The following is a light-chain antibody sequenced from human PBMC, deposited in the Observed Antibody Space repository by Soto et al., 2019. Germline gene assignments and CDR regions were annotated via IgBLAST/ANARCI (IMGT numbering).Light chain of an antibody. CDR1: SSDVGYYNY. CDR3: SSYTSSSTNV. Sequence: QSVLTQPASVSGSPGQSIAISCTGTSSDVGYYNYVSWNQQHPGKAPNVMIYDVNNRPSGVPDRFSGSKSGNTASLTISGLQAEDEADYYCSSYTSSSTNVFGTGTKVTVL. J-gene: IGLJ1*01. V-gene: IGLV2-14*01. CDR2: DVN.